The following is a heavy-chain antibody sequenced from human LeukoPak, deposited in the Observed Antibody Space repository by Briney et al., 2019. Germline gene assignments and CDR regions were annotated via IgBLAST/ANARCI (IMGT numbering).Heavy chain of an antibody. Sequence: GGSLRLSCAASGFTFSTYGMHWVRQAPGKGLEWVAIIWYDGSNKYYADSVKGRFTISRDNSKNTLYLQMNSLRADDTAVYYCAKQMSTVTFTPFDYWGQGTLVTVSS. CDR3: AKQMSTVTFTPFDY. CDR2: IWYDGSNK. V-gene: IGHV3-33*06. CDR1: GFTFSTYG. D-gene: IGHD3-16*01. J-gene: IGHJ4*02.